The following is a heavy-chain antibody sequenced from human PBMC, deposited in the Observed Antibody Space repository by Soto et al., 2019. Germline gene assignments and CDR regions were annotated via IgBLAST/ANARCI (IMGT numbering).Heavy chain of an antibody. Sequence: GGSLRLSCAASGFTFSGSAMHWVRQSSGKGLEWVGRIRSKANSYATAYAASVKGRFTISRDDSKNTAYLQMNSLKTEDTAVYYCTRQEYYDFWSGSHQDYYYYGMDVWGQGTTVTVSS. D-gene: IGHD3-3*01. CDR2: IRSKANSYAT. J-gene: IGHJ6*02. V-gene: IGHV3-73*01. CDR1: GFTFSGSA. CDR3: TRQEYYDFWSGSHQDYYYYGMDV.